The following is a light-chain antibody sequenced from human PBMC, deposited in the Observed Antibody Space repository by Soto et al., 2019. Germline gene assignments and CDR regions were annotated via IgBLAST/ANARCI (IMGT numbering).Light chain of an antibody. J-gene: IGKJ2*01. CDR3: QQNYSSPRT. V-gene: IGKV1-17*01. CDR1: QGISND. CDR2: AAS. Sequence: DIQMTQSPSSLSASVGDRVTITCRASQGISNDLDWYQQKPGKAPKPLIYAASSLQSVATSRFRGSGSCTEFTLTITSLQPEYFANSDCQQNYSSPRTLGQETKLDIK.